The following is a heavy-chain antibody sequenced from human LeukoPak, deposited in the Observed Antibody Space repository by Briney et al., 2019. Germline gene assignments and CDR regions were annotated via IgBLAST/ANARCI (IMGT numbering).Heavy chain of an antibody. CDR2: ISTTGST. V-gene: IGHV4-4*07. D-gene: IGHD1-26*01. CDR1: GDSVSTYY. Sequence: SETLSLTCTVSGDSVSTYYWSWIRRSAGKGLEWIGHISTTGSTTYNPSLKIRVTVSVDTSKNQFSLKLSSVTAADTAVYYCAREATVVGATIIWGQGTLVTVSS. J-gene: IGHJ4*02. CDR3: AREATVVGATII.